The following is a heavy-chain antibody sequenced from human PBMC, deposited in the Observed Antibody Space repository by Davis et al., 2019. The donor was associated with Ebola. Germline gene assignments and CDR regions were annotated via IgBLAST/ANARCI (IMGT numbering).Heavy chain of an antibody. Sequence: PGGSLRLSCAASGFTFSSYSMNWVRQAPGKGLEWVSAISGSGGSTDYADSVKGRFNISRDNSKNTLYLQMNSLRAEDTAVYYCAKGVKGSPKVVPAAILYFQHWGQGTLVTVSS. CDR2: ISGSGGST. J-gene: IGHJ1*01. CDR1: GFTFSSYS. V-gene: IGHV3-23*01. D-gene: IGHD2-2*02. CDR3: AKGVKGSPKVVPAAILYFQH.